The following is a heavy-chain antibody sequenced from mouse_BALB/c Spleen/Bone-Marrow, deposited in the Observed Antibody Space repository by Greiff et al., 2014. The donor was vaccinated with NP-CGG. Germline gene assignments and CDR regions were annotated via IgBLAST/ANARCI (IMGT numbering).Heavy chain of an antibody. V-gene: IGHV5-12*02. CDR3: ARHDGYRTWFAY. CDR1: GFTFSDYY. Sequence: DVHLVESGGGLVQPGGSLKLSCATSGFTFSDYYMYWVRQTPEKRLEWVAYISNGGGSTYYPDTVKGRFTISRDNAKNTLYLRMSRLKSEDTAMYYCARHDGYRTWFAYWGQGTLVTVSA. J-gene: IGHJ3*01. D-gene: IGHD2-3*01. CDR2: ISNGGGST.